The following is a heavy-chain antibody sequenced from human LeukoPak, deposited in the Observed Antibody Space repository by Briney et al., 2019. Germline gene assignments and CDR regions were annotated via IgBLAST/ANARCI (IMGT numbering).Heavy chain of an antibody. Sequence: SQTLSLTCVISGDSVSSTTITWNWIRQSPSRGLEWLSRTYYRSKWNHDFAVSVKSRITVNPDTSRNQLSLQLNSVTPEDAAVYYCARGRSPNWSDLWGPGTLITASS. V-gene: IGHV6-1*01. J-gene: IGHJ5*02. CDR3: ARGRSPNWSDL. CDR1: GDSVSSTTIT. CDR2: TYYRSKWNH.